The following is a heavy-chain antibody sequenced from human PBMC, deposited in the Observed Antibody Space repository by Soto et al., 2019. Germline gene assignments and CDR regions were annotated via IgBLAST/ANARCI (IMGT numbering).Heavy chain of an antibody. CDR3: ARLEGLATTSYYIDY. D-gene: IGHD1-1*01. J-gene: IGHJ4*02. CDR2: IYYRGNT. Sequence: PSETLSLTCSVSGDSINSDNYYWGWIRQPPGKGLEWIGSIYYRGNTYYNPSLKTRVTISLDRSKSQFSLKLNSVTAADSAVYFCARLEGLATTSYYIDYWGQGTLVTVSS. V-gene: IGHV4-39*01. CDR1: GDSINSDNYY.